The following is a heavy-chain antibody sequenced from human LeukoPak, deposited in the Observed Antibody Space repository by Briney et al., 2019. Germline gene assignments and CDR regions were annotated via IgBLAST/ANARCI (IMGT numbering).Heavy chain of an antibody. V-gene: IGHV1-8*02. CDR3: AREDYDFWSGYEKQRPFDP. CDR2: MNPNSGNT. J-gene: IGHJ5*02. CDR1: GGTFISYA. D-gene: IGHD3-3*01. Sequence: GASVKVSCKASGGTFISYAISWVRQATGQGLEWMGWMNPNSGNTGYAQKFQGRVTMTRNTSISTAYMELSSLRSEDTAVYYCAREDYDFWSGYEKQRPFDPWGQGTLVTVSS.